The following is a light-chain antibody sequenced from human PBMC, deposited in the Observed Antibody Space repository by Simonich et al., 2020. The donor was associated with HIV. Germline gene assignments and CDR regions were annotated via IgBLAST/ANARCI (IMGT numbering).Light chain of an antibody. V-gene: IGKV3-11*01. CDR3: HQRSNWIT. CDR2: GAS. J-gene: IGKJ5*01. CDR1: QSVSSN. Sequence: EIVMTQSPATLSVSPGERATLSCRASQSVSSNLAWYQQKPGQAPRLLIYGASTRATGIPARFSGSGSGTDFTLTISSLEPEDFAVYYCHQRSNWITFGQGTRLEIK.